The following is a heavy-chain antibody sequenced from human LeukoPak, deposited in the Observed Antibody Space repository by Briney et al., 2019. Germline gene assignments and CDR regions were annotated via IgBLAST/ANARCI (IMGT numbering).Heavy chain of an antibody. CDR1: GYTFTGYY. V-gene: IGHV1-2*02. CDR2: INPNSGGT. D-gene: IGHD6-6*01. J-gene: IGHJ3*02. Sequence: ASVKVSCKASGYTFTGYYMHWVRQAPGQGLEWMGWINPNSGGTNNAQKFQGRVTMTRDTSISTAYMELSRLRSDDTAVYYCARCPRAEYENAFDIWGQGTMVTVSS. CDR3: ARCPRAEYENAFDI.